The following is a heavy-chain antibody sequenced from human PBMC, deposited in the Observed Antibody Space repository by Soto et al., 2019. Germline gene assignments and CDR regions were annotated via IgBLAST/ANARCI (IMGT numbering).Heavy chain of an antibody. D-gene: IGHD4-17*01. Sequence: EVQLLESGGGLVQPGGSLRLSCAASGFTFSSYAMSWVRQAPGKGLEWVSAISGSGGSTYYADSVKGRFTISRDNSKNTLYLQMNSLRAEDTAVYYCAKVGGRDYGDYQITHYYYGMDVWGQGTTVTVSS. CDR1: GFTFSSYA. CDR2: ISGSGGST. V-gene: IGHV3-23*01. J-gene: IGHJ6*02. CDR3: AKVGGRDYGDYQITHYYYGMDV.